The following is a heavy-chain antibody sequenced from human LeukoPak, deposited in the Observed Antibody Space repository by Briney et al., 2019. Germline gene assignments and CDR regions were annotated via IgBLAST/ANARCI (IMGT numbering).Heavy chain of an antibody. CDR2: IYPGHSDT. CDR1: GYSFTSYW. D-gene: IGHD3-22*01. Sequence: GESLKTSCKGSGYSFTSYWIGWVRQMPGKGLEWMGIIYPGHSDTRYSPSFQGQVTISADKSISTAYLQWSSLKASDTAMYYCARLPQSYYDSSGYWFDYWGQGTLVTVSS. CDR3: ARLPQSYYDSSGYWFDY. J-gene: IGHJ4*02. V-gene: IGHV5-51*01.